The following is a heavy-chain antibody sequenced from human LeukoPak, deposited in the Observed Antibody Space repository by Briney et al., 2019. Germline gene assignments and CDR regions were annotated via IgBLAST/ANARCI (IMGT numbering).Heavy chain of an antibody. V-gene: IGHV3-9*01. J-gene: IGHJ3*02. Sequence: GGSLRLSCAASGFTFDDYAMHWVRQAPGKGLEWVSGISWNSGSIGYADSVKGRFTISRDNAENSLYLQMNSLRAEDTALYYCAKEVYGDDAFDIWGQGTMVTVSS. CDR1: GFTFDDYA. CDR2: ISWNSGSI. CDR3: AKEVYGDDAFDI. D-gene: IGHD4-17*01.